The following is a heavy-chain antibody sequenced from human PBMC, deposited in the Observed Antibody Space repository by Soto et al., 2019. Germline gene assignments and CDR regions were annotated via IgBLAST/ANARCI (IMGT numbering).Heavy chain of an antibody. D-gene: IGHD3-10*01. J-gene: IGHJ6*02. CDR2: ISGSGGST. V-gene: IGHV3-23*01. Sequence: GGSLRLSCAASGFTFSSYAMSWVRQAPGKGLEWVSAISGSGGSTYYADSVKGRFTISRDNSKNTLYLQMNSLRAEDAAVYYCAKDNGEGFDYYYGMDVWGQGTTVTVSS. CDR1: GFTFSSYA. CDR3: AKDNGEGFDYYYGMDV.